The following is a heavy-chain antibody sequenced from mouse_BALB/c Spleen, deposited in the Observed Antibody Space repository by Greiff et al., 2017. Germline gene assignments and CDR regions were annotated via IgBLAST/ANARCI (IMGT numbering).Heavy chain of an antibody. V-gene: IGHV5-12-2*01. J-gene: IGHJ2*01. D-gene: IGHD1-1*01. CDR1: GFTFSSYT. Sequence: EVKLVESGGGLVQPGGSLKLSCAASGFTFSSYTMSWVRQTPEKRLEWVAYISNGGGSTYYPDTVKGRFTISRDNAKNTLYLQMSSLKSEDTAMYYCARHYYGTRYFDYWGQGTTLTVSS. CDR3: ARHYYGTRYFDY. CDR2: ISNGGGST.